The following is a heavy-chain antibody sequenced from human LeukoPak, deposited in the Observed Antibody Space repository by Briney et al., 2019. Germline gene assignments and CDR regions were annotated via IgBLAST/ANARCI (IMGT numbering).Heavy chain of an antibody. CDR2: INPNSGGT. CDR1: GYTFTGYY. CDR3: ARIAHRGYSYGPPNGGDFDY. J-gene: IGHJ4*02. D-gene: IGHD5-18*01. V-gene: IGHV1-2*02. Sequence: GASVKVSCKASGYTFTGYYMHWVRQAPGQGLEWMGWINPNSGGTNYAQKFQGRVTMTRDTSISTAYMELSRLRSDDTAVYYCARIAHRGYSYGPPNGGDFDYWGQGTLVTVSS.